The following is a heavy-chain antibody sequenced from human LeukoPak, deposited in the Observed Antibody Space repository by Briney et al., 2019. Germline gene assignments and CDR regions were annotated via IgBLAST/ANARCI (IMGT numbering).Heavy chain of an antibody. Sequence: PGGSLRLSCAASGFTFSSYWMHWVRHAPGKGLEWVSSISENGESTYYADSVKGRFTISRDNSRNTLYLQMNSLRAEDTAVYYCASYFHYGDYASLWYWGQGTLVTVSS. CDR3: ASYFHYGDYASLWY. J-gene: IGHJ4*02. V-gene: IGHV3-23*01. CDR1: GFTFSSYW. CDR2: ISENGEST. D-gene: IGHD4-17*01.